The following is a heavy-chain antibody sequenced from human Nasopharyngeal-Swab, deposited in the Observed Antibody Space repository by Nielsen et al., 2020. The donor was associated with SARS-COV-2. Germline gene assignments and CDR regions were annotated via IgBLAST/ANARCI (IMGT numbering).Heavy chain of an antibody. D-gene: IGHD3-10*01. CDR3: ARDSNYYGSGSDAFNL. V-gene: IGHV3-33*01. J-gene: IGHJ3*01. CDR1: GFTIISYG. CDR2: IWYDGVNK. Sequence: GESLKISCAASGFTIISYGLHWVRQAPGKGLEWVAFIWYDGVNKYYADSVKGRFTISRDNSKNTVFLQMNNLRVEDTAMYYCARDSNYYGSGSDAFNLWGQGTLVTVSS.